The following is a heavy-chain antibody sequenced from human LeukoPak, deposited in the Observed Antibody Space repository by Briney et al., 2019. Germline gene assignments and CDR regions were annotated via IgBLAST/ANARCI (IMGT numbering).Heavy chain of an antibody. Sequence: TTSETLSLTCTVSGGFISSGSYYWSWIRQPAGKGLEWIGRICTSGSTNYNPSLKSRVTISVDTSKNQFSLKLSSVTAADTAVYYCARSGRRDGYNFAFDIWGQGTMVTVSS. CDR1: GGFISSGSYY. CDR2: ICTSGST. D-gene: IGHD5-24*01. J-gene: IGHJ3*02. V-gene: IGHV4-61*02. CDR3: ARSGRRDGYNFAFDI.